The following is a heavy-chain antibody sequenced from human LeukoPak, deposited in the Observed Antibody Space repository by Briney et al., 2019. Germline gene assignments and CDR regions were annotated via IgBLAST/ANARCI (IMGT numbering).Heavy chain of an antibody. V-gene: IGHV3-48*04. D-gene: IGHD6-19*01. J-gene: IGHJ4*02. CDR2: ISSSSSTI. CDR1: GFTFSSYS. CDR3: ARGRSGSGWTY. Sequence: GGSLRLSCAASGFTFSSYSMNWVRQAPGKGLEWVSYISSSSSTIYYADSVKGRFTISRDNAKNSLYLQMNSLRAEDTAVYYCARGRSGSGWTYWGQGTLVTVSS.